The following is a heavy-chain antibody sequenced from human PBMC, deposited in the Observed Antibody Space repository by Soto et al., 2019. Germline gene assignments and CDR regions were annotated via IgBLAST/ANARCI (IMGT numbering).Heavy chain of an antibody. CDR1: GFTYTRYS. V-gene: IGHV3-48*04. J-gene: IGHJ4*02. D-gene: IGHD1-7*01. Sequence: GGSLRLSCAASGFTYTRYSMSWIRQAPGKGLEWVSYISSSGTTIFYADSLRGRFTISRDNAKKSLYLQMNSLRGEDTAVYYCAREPSNWNYCFDYWGQGTLVTVSS. CDR3: AREPSNWNYCFDY. CDR2: ISSSGTTI.